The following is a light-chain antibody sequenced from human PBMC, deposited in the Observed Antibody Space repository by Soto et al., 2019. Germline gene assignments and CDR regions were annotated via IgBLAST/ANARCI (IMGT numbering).Light chain of an antibody. Sequence: EIVMTQSPATLSVSPGERASLSCRASQSVHSNLAWYQQKPGQAPGLLIYGASTRATGIPARFSGSGSGTEFTLTISSLQSEDFAVYYCQQYNNWPLWTFGQGTKVEIK. CDR2: GAS. CDR1: QSVHSN. V-gene: IGKV3-15*01. J-gene: IGKJ1*01. CDR3: QQYNNWPLWT.